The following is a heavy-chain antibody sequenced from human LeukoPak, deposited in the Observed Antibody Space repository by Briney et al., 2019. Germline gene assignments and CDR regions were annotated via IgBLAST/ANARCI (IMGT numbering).Heavy chain of an antibody. J-gene: IGHJ6*02. D-gene: IGHD1-7*01. V-gene: IGHV5-51*01. Sequence: GESLNISCQGSGYSFTSYWSGWVRQVPGKVLERMGIIYPGDSDTRYSPSFQGQVTISADKSISTAYLQWSSLKASDTAMYYCARHNWNYVSYYYYGMDVWGQGTTVTVSS. CDR1: GYSFTSYW. CDR2: IYPGDSDT. CDR3: ARHNWNYVSYYYYGMDV.